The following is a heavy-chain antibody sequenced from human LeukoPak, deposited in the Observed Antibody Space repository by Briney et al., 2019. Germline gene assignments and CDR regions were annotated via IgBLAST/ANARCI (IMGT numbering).Heavy chain of an antibody. V-gene: IGHV1-8*03. D-gene: IGHD3-22*01. CDR2: MNPNSGNT. J-gene: IGHJ4*02. Sequence: GASVKVSCKASGYTFTSYDINWVRQATGQGLEWMGWMNPNSGNTGYAQKFQGRVTITRNTSISTAYMELSSLRSEDTAVYYCARGKGDYYDSSGYGFDYWGQGTLVTVSS. CDR3: ARGKGDYYDSSGYGFDY. CDR1: GYTFTSYD.